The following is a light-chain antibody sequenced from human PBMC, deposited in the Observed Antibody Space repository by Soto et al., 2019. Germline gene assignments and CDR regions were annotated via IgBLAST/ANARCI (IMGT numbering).Light chain of an antibody. CDR3: QQHYNTPWT. CDR2: WAS. CDR1: QSVLYSSNNKNY. J-gene: IGKJ1*01. Sequence: DIVMTQSPDSLAVSLGERATINCKSSQSVLYSSNNKNYLAWYQQKAGQPPKLRIYWASTRESGVPDRFSGSGSGTDFTLTISSLQAEDVAVYYCQQHYNTPWTFGQGTKVEI. V-gene: IGKV4-1*01.